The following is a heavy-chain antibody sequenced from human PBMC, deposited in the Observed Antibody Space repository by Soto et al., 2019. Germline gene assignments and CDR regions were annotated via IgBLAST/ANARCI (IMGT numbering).Heavy chain of an antibody. CDR1: GFSFGSYG. CDR2: ISYDSSIA. D-gene: IGHD6-19*01. V-gene: IGHV3-30*03. Sequence: QVQLVESGGGVVQPGRSLRISCEASGFSFGSYGMHWVRQAPGKGLEWLATISYDSSIARYIASVKGRFTISRDNSKNTLYLQMMSLRPEDTAVFYCARGGSVNSGWSGLYWGQRVLVIVSS. J-gene: IGHJ4*02. CDR3: ARGGSVNSGWSGLY.